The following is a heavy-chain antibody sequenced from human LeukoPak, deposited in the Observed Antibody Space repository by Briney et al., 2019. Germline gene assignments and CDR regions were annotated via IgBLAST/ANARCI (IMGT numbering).Heavy chain of an antibody. Sequence: ASVKVSCKASGGTFSSYAISWVRQAPGQGLEWMGGIIPIFGTANYAQKFQSRVTITADKSTSTAYMELSSLRPEDTAVYYCARVAVAGYFDYWGQGTLVTVSS. CDR1: GGTFSSYA. CDR2: IIPIFGTA. J-gene: IGHJ4*02. CDR3: ARVAVAGYFDY. V-gene: IGHV1-69*06. D-gene: IGHD6-19*01.